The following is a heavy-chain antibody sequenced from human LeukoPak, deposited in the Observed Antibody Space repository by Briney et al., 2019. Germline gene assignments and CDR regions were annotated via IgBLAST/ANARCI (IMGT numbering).Heavy chain of an antibody. V-gene: IGHV5-51*01. J-gene: IGHJ4*02. D-gene: IGHD3-22*01. CDR2: IYPGDSDT. CDR1: GYSFTSYW. Sequence: GESLKISCKGSGYSFTSYWIGWVRQMPGKGLEWMGIIYPGDSDTGYSPSFQGQVTISVDKSISTAYLQWSSLKASDTAMYYCARHLSNYDSSGYYYYWGQGTLVTVSS. CDR3: ARHLSNYDSSGYYYY.